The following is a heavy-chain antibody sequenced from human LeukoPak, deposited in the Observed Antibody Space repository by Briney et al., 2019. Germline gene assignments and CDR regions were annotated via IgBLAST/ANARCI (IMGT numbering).Heavy chain of an antibody. Sequence: GGSLRLSCAASGFTFSRYGMHWVRQAPGKGLEWVAVISYDGSNKYYADSVKGRFTISRDNSKNTLYLQMNSLRAEDTAVYYCARAGYSYVRAFDIWGQGTMVTVSS. CDR3: ARAGYSYVRAFDI. V-gene: IGHV3-30*19. J-gene: IGHJ3*02. CDR1: GFTFSRYG. CDR2: ISYDGSNK. D-gene: IGHD5-18*01.